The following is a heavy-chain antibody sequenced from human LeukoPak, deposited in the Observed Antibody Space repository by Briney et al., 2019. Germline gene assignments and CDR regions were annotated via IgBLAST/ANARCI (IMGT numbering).Heavy chain of an antibody. V-gene: IGHV3-23*01. J-gene: IGHJ4*02. CDR1: GFTFSNYA. Sequence: PGGSLRLSCSASGFTFSNYAMHWVRQAPGKGLEWVSAISGSGGSTYYADSVKGRFTISRDNSKNTLYLQMNSLRAEDTAVYYCAKSTQKYSNYPAYFDYWGQGTLVTVSS. D-gene: IGHD4-11*01. CDR3: AKSTQKYSNYPAYFDY. CDR2: ISGSGGST.